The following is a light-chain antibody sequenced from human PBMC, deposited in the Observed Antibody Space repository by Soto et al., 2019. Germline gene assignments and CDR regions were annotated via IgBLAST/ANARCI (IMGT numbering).Light chain of an antibody. CDR3: SSYAGSSNV. V-gene: IGLV2-8*01. CDR1: SSDVGGYNY. CDR2: EVN. J-gene: IGLJ1*01. Sequence: QCARTEPPSASGSPGQSVAISCTGTSSDVGGYNYVSWYQQHPGKAPKLMIYEVNKRPSGVPDRFSGSKSGNTASLTVSGLQAEDEADYYCSSYAGSSNVFGTGTKVTVL.